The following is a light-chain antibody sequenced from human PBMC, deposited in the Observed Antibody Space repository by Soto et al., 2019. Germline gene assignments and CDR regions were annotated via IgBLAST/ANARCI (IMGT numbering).Light chain of an antibody. Sequence: EIVLTQSPGTLSLSPGERATLSCRASQSVSRSYLAWYQQKPGQAPRLLIYGASSRATGIPDRFSGSGSGTDFTLTISRLEPEDFAEYYCQQYGSSPWTFGQGTKVEIK. CDR2: GAS. V-gene: IGKV3-20*01. CDR1: QSVSRSY. CDR3: QQYGSSPWT. J-gene: IGKJ1*01.